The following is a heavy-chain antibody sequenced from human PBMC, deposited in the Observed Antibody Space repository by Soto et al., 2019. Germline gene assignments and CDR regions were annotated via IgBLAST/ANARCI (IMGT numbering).Heavy chain of an antibody. V-gene: IGHV4-4*02. CDR2: IFHTGST. CDR1: GDSISSSKW. D-gene: IGHD6-19*01. CDR3: AYSTGWYRIDN. Sequence: QVQLQGSGPGRVKSSGTLSLTCGVSGDSISSSKWWSWVRQPPGKGLEWIGDIFHTGSTNYNPSLNSRVTISIDKSKNQFSLRLSSVTAADTAVYYCAYSTGWYRIDNWGKGSLVTVSS. J-gene: IGHJ4*02.